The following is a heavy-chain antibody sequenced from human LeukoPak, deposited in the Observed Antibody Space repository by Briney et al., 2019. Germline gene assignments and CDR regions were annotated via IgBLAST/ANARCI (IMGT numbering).Heavy chain of an antibody. CDR2: MNPNSGNT. D-gene: IGHD1-1*01. V-gene: IGHV1-8*01. Sequence: ASVKVSCKASGYTFTSYDINRVRQATGQGLEWMGWMNPNSGNTGYAQKFQGRVTMTRNTSISTAYMELGSLRSEDTAVYYCARLCQVAGTVAFDIWGQGTMVTVSS. CDR1: GYTFTSYD. J-gene: IGHJ3*02. CDR3: ARLCQVAGTVAFDI.